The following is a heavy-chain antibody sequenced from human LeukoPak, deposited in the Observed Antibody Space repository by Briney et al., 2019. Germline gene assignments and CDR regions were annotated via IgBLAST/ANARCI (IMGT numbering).Heavy chain of an antibody. CDR3: ARSGYSSGWSFDY. CDR1: GGFISSYY. D-gene: IGHD6-19*01. V-gene: IGHV4-59*01. Sequence: SETLSLTCTVSGGFISSYYWSWIRQPPGKGLEWIGYIYYSGNTNYNPSLKSRVTISIDTSKNQFSLELTSVTAADTAVYYCARSGYSSGWSFDYWGQGTLVTVSS. J-gene: IGHJ4*02. CDR2: IYYSGNT.